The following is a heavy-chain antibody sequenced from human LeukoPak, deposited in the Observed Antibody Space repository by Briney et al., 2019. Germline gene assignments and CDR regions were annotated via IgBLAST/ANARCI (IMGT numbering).Heavy chain of an antibody. CDR3: ARGQIDLLRNYFDS. D-gene: IGHD3-22*01. V-gene: IGHV3-66*01. CDR1: GFIVSHKY. J-gene: IGHJ4*02. CDR2: IYTGGNT. Sequence: GGSLRLSCAASGFIVSHKYMAWVRQAPGKGLEWLSIIYTGGNTVSAESVKGRFSFSRDDSRNTVHLQMNNLRDDDTAVYYCARGQIDLLRNYFDSWGPGTLVAVSS.